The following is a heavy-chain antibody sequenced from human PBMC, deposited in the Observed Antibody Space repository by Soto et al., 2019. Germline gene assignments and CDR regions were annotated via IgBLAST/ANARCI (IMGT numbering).Heavy chain of an antibody. CDR3: ARNDILTGYVKFNAFDI. CDR1: GGSFSGYY. D-gene: IGHD3-9*01. CDR2: INHSGST. V-gene: IGHV4-34*01. Sequence: SETLSLTCAVYGGSFSGYYWSWIRQPPGKGLEWIGEINHSGSTNYNPSLKSRVTISVDTSKNQFSLKLSSVTAADTAVYYCARNDILTGYVKFNAFDIWGQGTMVTVSS. J-gene: IGHJ3*02.